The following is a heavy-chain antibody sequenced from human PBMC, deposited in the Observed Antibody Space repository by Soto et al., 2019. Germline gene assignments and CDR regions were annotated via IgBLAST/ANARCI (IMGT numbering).Heavy chain of an antibody. D-gene: IGHD3-9*01. CDR2: ISPHNFNT. CDR3: ARDEGGYDILTGYNKAHHCEC. V-gene: IGHV1-18*01. CDR1: GYTFTHFY. Sequence: GASVNVSCKASGYTFTHFYITWVRQAPGQGLEWMGAISPHNFNTNYAQKFRGRVTLTTEKSTNKAYMDLRSLTSDDTAVYYCARDEGGYDILTGYNKAHHCECWGQGVRVIVSA. J-gene: IGHJ4*02.